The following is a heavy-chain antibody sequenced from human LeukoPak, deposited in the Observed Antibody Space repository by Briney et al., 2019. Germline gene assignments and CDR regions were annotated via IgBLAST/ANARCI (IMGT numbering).Heavy chain of an antibody. CDR2: IYTSGST. CDR3: AREPRQQLGDIDY. Sequence: SETLSLTCTVSGGSISRYYWSWIRQPARKGLEWIGRIYTSGSTNYNPSLKSRVTMSVDTSKNQFSLKLSSVTAADTAVYYCAREPRQQLGDIDYWGQGTLVTVSS. V-gene: IGHV4-4*07. J-gene: IGHJ4*02. D-gene: IGHD6-13*01. CDR1: GGSISRYY.